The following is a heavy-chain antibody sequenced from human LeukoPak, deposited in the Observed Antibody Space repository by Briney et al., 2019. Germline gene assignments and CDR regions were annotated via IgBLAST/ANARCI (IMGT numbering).Heavy chain of an antibody. J-gene: IGHJ4*02. CDR3: ARGSGYYYDSSGYHPPSYFDY. CDR1: GFTVSSNY. Sequence: GGSLRLSCAASGFTVSSNYMSWVRQAPGKGLEWVSVIYSGGSTYYADSVKGRFTISRDNSKNTLYLQMNSLRAEDTAVYYCARGSGYYYDSSGYHPPSYFDYWGQGTLVTVSS. D-gene: IGHD3-22*01. V-gene: IGHV3-66*01. CDR2: IYSGGST.